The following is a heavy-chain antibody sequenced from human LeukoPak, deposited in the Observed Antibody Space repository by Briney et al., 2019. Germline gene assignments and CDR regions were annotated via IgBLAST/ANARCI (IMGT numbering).Heavy chain of an antibody. CDR3: ASLSLGSGYYY. CDR2: INPSGGST. J-gene: IGHJ4*02. Sequence: ASVKVSCKASGYTFTSYYMHWVRQAPGQGLEWMGIINPSGGSTSYAQKFQGRVTMTRDTSMSTVYMELSSLRSEDTAVYYCASLSLGSGYYYWGQGTLVTVSS. CDR1: GYTFTSYY. V-gene: IGHV1-46*03. D-gene: IGHD3-3*01.